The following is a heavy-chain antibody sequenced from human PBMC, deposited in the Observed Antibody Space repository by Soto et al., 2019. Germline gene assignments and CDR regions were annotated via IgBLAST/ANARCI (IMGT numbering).Heavy chain of an antibody. D-gene: IGHD2-2*01. CDR2: IYYSGST. Sequence: PSETLSLTCTVSGGSISSGGYYWSWIRQHPGKGLEWIGYIYYSGSTYYNPSLKSRVTISVDTSKNQFSLKLSSVTAADTAVYYCAGVNIVVAILDYWGQGTLVTVSS. CDR1: GGSISSGGYY. J-gene: IGHJ4*02. CDR3: AGVNIVVAILDY. V-gene: IGHV4-31*03.